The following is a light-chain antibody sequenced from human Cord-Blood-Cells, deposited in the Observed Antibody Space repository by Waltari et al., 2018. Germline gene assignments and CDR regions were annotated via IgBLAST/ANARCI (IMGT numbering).Light chain of an antibody. CDR1: SSDAGGYNH. J-gene: IGLJ1*01. Sequence: QSALTQPPSASGSPGQSVTISCTGTSSDAGGYNHVSWYKQHPGQAPKPMLYEVSKRPSGVPDRFSGSKSGNTASLTVSGLQAEDEADYYCSSYAGSNNPYVFGTGTKVTVL. CDR3: SSYAGSNNPYV. CDR2: EVS. V-gene: IGLV2-8*01.